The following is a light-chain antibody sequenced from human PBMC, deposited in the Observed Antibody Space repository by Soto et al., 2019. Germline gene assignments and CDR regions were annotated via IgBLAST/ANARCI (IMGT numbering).Light chain of an antibody. Sequence: AIQMTQSSPSLPASVGDRVTITCRASQGIRNDLGWYLQKPGKAPKLLIYAASSLQSGVPSRFSGSGSGTDFTLTISSLQPEDFATYYCLQDYDYSRTFGQGTKVDIK. CDR2: AAS. J-gene: IGKJ1*01. CDR1: QGIRND. V-gene: IGKV1-6*01. CDR3: LQDYDYSRT.